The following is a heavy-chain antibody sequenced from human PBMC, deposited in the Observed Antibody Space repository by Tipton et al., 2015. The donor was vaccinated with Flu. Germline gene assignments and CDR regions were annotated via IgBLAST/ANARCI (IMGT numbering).Heavy chain of an antibody. D-gene: IGHD2-21*02. J-gene: IGHJ5*02. CDR1: GGSISSYY. Sequence: TLSLTCSVSGGSISSYYWSWIRQSPGKGLEWIGYISYSGSTNYNPSLKSRVTISVDTSKNQFSLKLSSVTAADTAVYYCTRDPSSTLTATRFDPWGQGTLVTVSS. CDR3: TRDPSSTLTATRFDP. V-gene: IGHV4-59*01. CDR2: ISYSGST.